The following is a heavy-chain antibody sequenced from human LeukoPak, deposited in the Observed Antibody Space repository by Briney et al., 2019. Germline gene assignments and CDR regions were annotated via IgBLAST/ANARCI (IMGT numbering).Heavy chain of an antibody. Sequence: PGGSLRLSCAASGFTFRSYSMNWVRQAPGKGVEWVSSINSDSNYIYYADSVQGRFTISRDNAKNSLYLQMNSLRAEDTAVYYCAVAYYYGSGDAFDIWGQGTKVTVSS. V-gene: IGHV3-21*01. CDR1: GFTFRSYS. D-gene: IGHD3-10*01. CDR3: AVAYYYGSGDAFDI. CDR2: INSDSNYI. J-gene: IGHJ3*02.